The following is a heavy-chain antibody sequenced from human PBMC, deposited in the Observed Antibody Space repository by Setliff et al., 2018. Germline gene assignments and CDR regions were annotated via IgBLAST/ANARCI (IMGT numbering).Heavy chain of an antibody. V-gene: IGHV1-2*06. CDR1: GYSFIDYY. D-gene: IGHD3-10*01. CDR3: ARPRSNYNRGAFSI. CDR2: VNPKNGGI. J-gene: IGHJ3*02. Sequence: ASVKVSCKASGYSFIDYYIHWVRQAPGQGPEWMGRVNPKNGGILYSQKFEGRVSMTGDRTISTVYMDLKSLTFDDTAVYYCARPRSNYNRGAFSIWGQGTMVTVSS.